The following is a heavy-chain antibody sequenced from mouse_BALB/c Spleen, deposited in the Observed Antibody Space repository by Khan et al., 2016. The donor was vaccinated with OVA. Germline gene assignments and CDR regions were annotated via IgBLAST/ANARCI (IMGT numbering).Heavy chain of an antibody. J-gene: IGHJ4*01. CDR1: GYTFTEYT. CDR3: ARDAGRY. Sequence: IQLVQSGPELVKPGASVKISCKTSGYTFTEYTLHWVKQSHGKSLEWIGVINPKNGITSYNQKFKGKATLTVDKSSSTAYMEFRSLTSEDSAVYYCARDAGRYWGQGTSVTGSS. V-gene: IGHV1-18*01. CDR2: INPKNGIT. D-gene: IGHD3-3*01.